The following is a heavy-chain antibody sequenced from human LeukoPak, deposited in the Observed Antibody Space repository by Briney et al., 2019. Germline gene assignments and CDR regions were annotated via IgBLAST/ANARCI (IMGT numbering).Heavy chain of an antibody. CDR1: GGSFSGYY. J-gene: IGHJ3*02. Sequence: SETLSLTCAVYGGSFSGYYWSWIRQPPGKGLEWIGEINHSGSTNYNPSLKSRVTISVDTSKSQFSLKLSSVTAADTAVYYCARASSWYSAFDIWGQGTMVTVSS. CDR2: INHSGST. V-gene: IGHV4-34*01. CDR3: ARASSWYSAFDI. D-gene: IGHD6-13*01.